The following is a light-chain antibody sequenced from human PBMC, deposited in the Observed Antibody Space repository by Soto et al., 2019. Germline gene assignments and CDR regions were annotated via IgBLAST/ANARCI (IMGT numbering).Light chain of an antibody. CDR1: SGDVGGYKY. J-gene: IGLJ1*01. CDR2: DVS. CDR3: NSYTSSSTEV. V-gene: IGLV2-14*01. Sequence: QSVLTQPASVSGSPGQSITISCTGTSGDVGGYKYVSWYQQHPGKAPKLMIYDVSNRPSGVSDRFSGSTSGNTASLTISGLQAEDEADYYCNSYTSSSTEVFGTGTKLTVL.